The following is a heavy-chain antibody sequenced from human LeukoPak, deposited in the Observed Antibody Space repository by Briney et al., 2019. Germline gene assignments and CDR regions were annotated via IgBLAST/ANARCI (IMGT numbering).Heavy chain of an antibody. Sequence: ASVRVSCKASGYSFTNYDITWVRQATGQGLEWRGWMNPNTGMTGFAEKFQGRVTMTRNSSTSSTAYMELTKLGIEDPAGYFCARRGPGSGIFYYCLDLWGQGTKVTVSS. J-gene: IGHJ6*02. D-gene: IGHD2-15*01. CDR2: MNPNTGMT. V-gene: IGHV1-8*01. CDR3: ARRGPGSGIFYYCLDL. CDR1: GYSFTNYD.